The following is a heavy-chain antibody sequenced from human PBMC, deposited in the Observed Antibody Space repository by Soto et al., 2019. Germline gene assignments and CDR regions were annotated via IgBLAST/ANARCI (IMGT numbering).Heavy chain of an antibody. Sequence: QVQLVQSGAEEKKPGASVKVSCKASGYTFTSYAMHWVRQAPGQRLEWMGWINAGNGNTKYSQKFQGRVTITRDTSASTAYMELSSLRSEDTAVYYCARHLMGLRDGYTYGYWGQGTLVTVSS. CDR2: INAGNGNT. D-gene: IGHD2-8*01. CDR3: ARHLMGLRDGYTYGY. J-gene: IGHJ4*02. CDR1: GYTFTSYA. V-gene: IGHV1-3*05.